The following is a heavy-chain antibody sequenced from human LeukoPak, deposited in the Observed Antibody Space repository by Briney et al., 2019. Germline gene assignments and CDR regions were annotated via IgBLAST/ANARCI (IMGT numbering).Heavy chain of an antibody. D-gene: IGHD2-15*01. J-gene: IGHJ5*02. CDR1: GGSISSYY. CDR2: IYYSGST. V-gene: IGHV4-59*12. Sequence: KTSETLSLTCTVSGGSISSYYWSWIRQPPGKGLEWIGYIYYSGSTNYNPSLKSRVTISVDTSKNQFSLKLSSVTAADTAVYYCARGPMIVVVVAATPVVWRGWFDPWGQGTLVTVSS. CDR3: ARGPMIVVVVAATPVVWRGWFDP.